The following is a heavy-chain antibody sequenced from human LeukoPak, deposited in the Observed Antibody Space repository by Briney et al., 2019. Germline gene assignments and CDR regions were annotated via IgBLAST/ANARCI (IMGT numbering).Heavy chain of an antibody. CDR3: VTGGLDAFDI. J-gene: IGHJ3*02. D-gene: IGHD2-8*02. CDR1: GFTFSTYW. V-gene: IGHV3-74*01. Sequence: PGGSVRLSCAASGFTFSTYWMHWVRKAPGKGLVWVSLIKSDGVTTSYADSVKGRFTISRDNAKNTLSLQMNSLRAEDTAVYYCVTGGLDAFDIWGQGTMATVSS. CDR2: IKSDGVTT.